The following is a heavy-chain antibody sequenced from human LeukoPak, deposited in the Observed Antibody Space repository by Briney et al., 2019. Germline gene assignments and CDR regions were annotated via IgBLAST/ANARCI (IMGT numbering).Heavy chain of an antibody. D-gene: IGHD6-13*01. V-gene: IGHV1-2*02. CDR1: GYTFTGYY. Sequence: GASVKVSCKASGYTFTGYYMHWVRQAPGQGLEWMGWINPNSGGTNYAQKFQGRVTMTRDTSISTAYMELSRLRSDDTAVYYCASIALEYSSSWYDPKYYFDYWGQGTLVTVSS. J-gene: IGHJ4*02. CDR3: ASIALEYSSSWYDPKYYFDY. CDR2: INPNSGGT.